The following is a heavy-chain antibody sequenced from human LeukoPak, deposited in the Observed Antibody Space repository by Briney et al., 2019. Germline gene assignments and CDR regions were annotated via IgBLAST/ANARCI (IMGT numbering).Heavy chain of an antibody. V-gene: IGHV3-21*01. CDR2: ISSSSSYI. J-gene: IGHJ3*02. CDR1: GFTFSSYS. Sequence: GGSLRLSCAASGFTFSSYSMNWVRQAPGKGLEWVSSISSSSSYIYYAGSVKGRFTVSRDNPKNSLFLQMNSLRADDTAVYYCARGHSGSYQRNDAFDIWGQGTVVTVSS. CDR3: ARGHSGSYQRNDAFDI. D-gene: IGHD1-26*01.